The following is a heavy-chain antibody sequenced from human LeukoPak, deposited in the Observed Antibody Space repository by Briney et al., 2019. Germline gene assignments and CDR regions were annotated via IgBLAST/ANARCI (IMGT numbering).Heavy chain of an antibody. CDR2: INHSGST. Sequence: SETLSLTCAVYGGSFSGYYWCWIRQPPGKGLEWIGEINHSGSTNYNPSLKSRVTISVDTSKNQFSLKLSSVTAADTAVYYCARSRGYSYGYFDYWGQGTLVTVSS. CDR1: GGSFSGYY. CDR3: ARSRGYSYGYFDY. V-gene: IGHV4-34*01. D-gene: IGHD5-18*01. J-gene: IGHJ4*02.